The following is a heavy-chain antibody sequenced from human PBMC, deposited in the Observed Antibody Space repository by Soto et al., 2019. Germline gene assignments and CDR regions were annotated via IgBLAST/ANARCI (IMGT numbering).Heavy chain of an antibody. Sequence: ASGKVSCKASRYSFTYYHIHWVRQAPGQGLEWLGRINPKSGGTSTAQKFQGWVTMTRDRSISTVYMELTRLRSDDTAVYFCARGHSTDCSNGVCSFFYNHEMDVWGQGTTVTVSS. D-gene: IGHD2-8*01. CDR1: RYSFTYYH. V-gene: IGHV1-2*04. CDR3: ARGHSTDCSNGVCSFFYNHEMDV. J-gene: IGHJ6*02. CDR2: INPKSGGT.